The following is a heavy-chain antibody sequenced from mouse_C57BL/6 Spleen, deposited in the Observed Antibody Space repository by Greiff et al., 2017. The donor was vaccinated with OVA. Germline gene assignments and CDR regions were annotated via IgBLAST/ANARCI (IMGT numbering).Heavy chain of an antibody. CDR2: IDPSDSYT. V-gene: IGHV1-59*01. CDR3: ERVDSLYDEGEDY. CDR1: GYTFTSYW. D-gene: IGHD2-14*01. J-gene: IGHJ4*01. Sequence: QVQLQQPGAELVRPGTSVKLSCKASGYTFTSYWMHWVKQRPGQGLEWLGVIDPSDSYTNYNQKFTGKATLTVDTSSSTAYMQLSSLTSEDYAVEYGERVDSLYDEGEDYWGQGTSVTVSS.